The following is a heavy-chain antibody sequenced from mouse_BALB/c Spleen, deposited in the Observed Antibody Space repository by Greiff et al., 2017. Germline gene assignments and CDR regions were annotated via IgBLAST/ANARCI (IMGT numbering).Heavy chain of an antibody. V-gene: IGHV5-6-4*01. D-gene: IGHD1-1*01. CDR2: ISSGGSYT. CDR1: GFTFSSYT. J-gene: IGHJ4*01. CDR3: TRGDYYGSSYYAMDY. Sequence: EVMLVESGGGLVKPGGSLKLSCAASGFTFSSYTMSWVRQTPEKRLEWVATISSGGSYTYYPDSVKGRFTISRDNAKNTLYLQMSSLKSEDTAMYYCTRGDYYGSSYYAMDYWGQGTSVTVSS.